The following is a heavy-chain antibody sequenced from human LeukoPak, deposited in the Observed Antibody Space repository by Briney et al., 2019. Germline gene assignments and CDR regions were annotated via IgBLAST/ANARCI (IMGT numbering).Heavy chain of an antibody. V-gene: IGHV3-21*01. CDR3: AREVVGTDY. D-gene: IGHD5-12*01. J-gene: IGHJ4*02. CDR2: ISSSSSYI. Sequence: GGSLRLSCAASGFTFSTYAMNWVRQAPGKGLEWVSSISSSSSYIYYAVSVKGRFTISRDNAKNSLYLQMNSLRAEDTAVYYCAREVVGTDYWGQGTLVTVSS. CDR1: GFTFSTYA.